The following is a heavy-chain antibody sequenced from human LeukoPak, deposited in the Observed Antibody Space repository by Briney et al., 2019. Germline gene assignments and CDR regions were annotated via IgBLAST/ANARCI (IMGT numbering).Heavy chain of an antibody. CDR3: ATESPRRQYYYDPNWFDP. Sequence: ASVKVSCKVSGYTLTKLSMDWVRQTPGKGLEWMGGFDPEDGETIYAQKFQGRVTMTEDTSTDTAYMELSSLRSEDTAVYYCATESPRRQYYYDPNWFDPWGQGTLVTVSS. J-gene: IGHJ5*02. CDR1: GYTLTKLS. D-gene: IGHD3-22*01. V-gene: IGHV1-24*01. CDR2: FDPEDGET.